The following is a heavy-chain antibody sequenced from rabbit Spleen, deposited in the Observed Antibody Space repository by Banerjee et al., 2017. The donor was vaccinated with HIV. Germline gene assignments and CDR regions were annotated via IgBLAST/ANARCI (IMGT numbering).Heavy chain of an antibody. Sequence: LKESGGGLVQPGGSLKLSCKASGFTLSTYYMNWVRQAPGKGLEWIGYIDPVFGSTYYASWAKGRFTITSNTNQNTVTLQMTSLTAADTATYFCATSDSGTINQVNLWGPGTLVTVS. CDR2: IDPVFGST. D-gene: IGHD1-1*01. CDR3: ATSDSGTINQVNL. CDR1: GFTLSTYY. J-gene: IGHJ4*01. V-gene: IGHV1S28*01.